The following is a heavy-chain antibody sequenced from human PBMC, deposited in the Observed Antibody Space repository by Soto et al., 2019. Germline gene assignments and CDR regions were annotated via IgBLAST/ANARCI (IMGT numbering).Heavy chain of an antibody. CDR3: ARDHGGGGLTLEY. CDR2: ISNSGRIT. Sequence: QVHLEESGGGLVKPGGSLRLSCKASGFTFSDYYMGWIRQAPGKGLEWVSDISNSGRITHHADSGEGRFTISRDNAKNSLYLQMNSLRPEDSAIYYCARDHGGGGLTLEYWGQGTLVTVSS. V-gene: IGHV3-11*01. J-gene: IGHJ4*02. CDR1: GFTFSDYY. D-gene: IGHD3-16*01.